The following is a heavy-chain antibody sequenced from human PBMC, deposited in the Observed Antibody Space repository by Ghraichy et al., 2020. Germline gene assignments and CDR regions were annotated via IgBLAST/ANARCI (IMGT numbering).Heavy chain of an antibody. CDR2: IKSKTDGGTT. V-gene: IGHV3-15*01. CDR1: GFTFSNAW. J-gene: IGHJ5*02. CDR3: TTVGPGEYDFWSGYQKNNWFDP. Sequence: GGSLRLSCAASGFTFSNAWMSWVRQAPGKGLEWVGRIKSKTDGGTTDYAAPVKGRFTISRDDSKNTLYLQMNSLRTEDTAVYYCTTVGPGEYDFWSGYQKNNWFDPWGQGTLVTVSS. D-gene: IGHD3-3*01.